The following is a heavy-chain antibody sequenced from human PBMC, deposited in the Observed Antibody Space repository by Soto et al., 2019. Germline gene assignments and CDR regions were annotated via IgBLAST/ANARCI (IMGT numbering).Heavy chain of an antibody. CDR1: GYSFTSYW. D-gene: IGHD5-18*01. Sequence: PGESLKISCKGSGYSFTSYWIGWVRQMPGKGLEWMGIIYPGDSDTRYSPSFQGQVTISADKSISTAYLQWSSLKASDTAMYYCARHAGYSYGYVGHDAFDIWGQGTMVTV. J-gene: IGHJ3*02. CDR3: ARHAGYSYGYVGHDAFDI. V-gene: IGHV5-51*01. CDR2: IYPGDSDT.